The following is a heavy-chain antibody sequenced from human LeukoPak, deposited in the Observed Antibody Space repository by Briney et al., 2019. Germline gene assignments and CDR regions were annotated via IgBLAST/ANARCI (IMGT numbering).Heavy chain of an antibody. D-gene: IGHD5-18*01. J-gene: IGHJ3*02. V-gene: IGHV1-69*13. CDR1: GGTFSSYA. CDR3: ARVLLDTAMVTPLAFDI. CDR2: IIPIFGTA. Sequence: GASVKVSCKASGGTFSSYAISWVRQAPGQGLEWMGGIIPIFGTANYAQKFQGRVTITADESTSTAYMELSSLRSEDTAVYYCARVLLDTAMVTPLAFDIWGQGTMVTVSS.